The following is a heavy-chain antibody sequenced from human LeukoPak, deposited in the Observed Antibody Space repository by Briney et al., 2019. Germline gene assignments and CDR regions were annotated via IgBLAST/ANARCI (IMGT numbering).Heavy chain of an antibody. CDR2: IKEDGSQK. V-gene: IGHV3-7*01. D-gene: IGHD4-17*01. J-gene: IGHJ5*01. CDR1: EFTFTNYW. CDR3: ARLKDAVTIFDC. Sequence: GGSLRLSCIASEFTFTNYWMSWVRQAPGKGLEWVATIKEDGSQKYYVDSVKGRFTISRDNTKNSLYVQMNSLRAEDTAVYYCARLKDAVTIFDCWGQGILVTVSS.